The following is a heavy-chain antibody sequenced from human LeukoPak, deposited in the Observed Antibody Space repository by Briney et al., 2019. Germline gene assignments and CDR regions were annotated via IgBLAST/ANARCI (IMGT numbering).Heavy chain of an antibody. CDR1: GFTFGDYA. CDR2: IRSKAYGGTT. Sequence: PGGSLRLSCTASGFTFGDYAMSWVRQAPGKGLEWVGFIRSKAYGGTTEYAASVKGRFTISRDDSKSIAYLQMNSLKTEDTAVYYCTRVGIPYYYGMDVWGQGTTVTVSS. D-gene: IGHD2-2*02. J-gene: IGHJ6*02. CDR3: TRVGIPYYYGMDV. V-gene: IGHV3-49*04.